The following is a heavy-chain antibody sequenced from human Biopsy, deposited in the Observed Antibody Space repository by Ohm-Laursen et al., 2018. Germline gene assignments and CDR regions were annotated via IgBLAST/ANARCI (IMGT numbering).Heavy chain of an antibody. V-gene: IGHV1-8*01. Sequence: ASVKVSCKASGYSFSTYNVNWVRQARGQGLEWMGWMIPSSGKTGYAQRFQGRVTLTMNTSISTAYMELSGLRSEDTAIYFCARGYSRRVSIFEASIYWFDTWGQGTLVTVSS. J-gene: IGHJ5*02. CDR1: GYSFSTYN. CDR2: MIPSSGKT. D-gene: IGHD6-6*01. CDR3: ARGYSRRVSIFEASIYWFDT.